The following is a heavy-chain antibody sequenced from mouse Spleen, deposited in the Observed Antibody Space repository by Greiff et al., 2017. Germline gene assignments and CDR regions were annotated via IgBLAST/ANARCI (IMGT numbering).Heavy chain of an antibody. J-gene: IGHJ1*01. V-gene: IGHV1S81*02. D-gene: IGHD2-10*02. Sequence: VQLQQPGAELVKPGASVKLSCKASGYTFTSYYMYWVKQRPGQGLEWIGGINPSNGGTNFNEKFKSKATLTVDKSSSTAYMQLSSPTSEDSAVYYCTRSEYGIWYFDVWGAGTTVTVSS. CDR2: INPSNGGT. CDR3: TRSEYGIWYFDV. CDR1: GYTFTSYY.